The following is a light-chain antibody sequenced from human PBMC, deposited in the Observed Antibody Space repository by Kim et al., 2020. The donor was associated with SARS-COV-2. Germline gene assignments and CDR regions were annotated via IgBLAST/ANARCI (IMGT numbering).Light chain of an antibody. CDR1: SGNIASNF. CDR2: EDY. CDR3: QSYDATNQV. Sequence: NFMLTQSHSVSDSPGKTVTISCTRSSGNIASNFVQWYQQRPGSSPTIVIYEDYQRPSGVPDRFAGSIDRSANSASLTISGLKTEDEADYYCQSYDATNQVFGGGTQLTVL. V-gene: IGLV6-57*01. J-gene: IGLJ3*02.